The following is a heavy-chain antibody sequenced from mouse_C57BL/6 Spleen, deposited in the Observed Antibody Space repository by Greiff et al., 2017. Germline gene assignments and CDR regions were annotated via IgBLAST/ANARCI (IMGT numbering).Heavy chain of an antibody. CDR2: ISSGSSTN. D-gene: IGHD1-1*01. Sequence: DVKLVESGGGLVKPGGSLKLSCAASGFTFSDYGMHWVRQAPEKGLEWVAYISSGSSTNYYADTVKGRFTISRDNATNTLFLQMTSLRSEDTAMYYCARGDYGSSPFDYWGQGTTLTVSS. CDR3: ARGDYGSSPFDY. CDR1: GFTFSDYG. J-gene: IGHJ2*01. V-gene: IGHV5-17*01.